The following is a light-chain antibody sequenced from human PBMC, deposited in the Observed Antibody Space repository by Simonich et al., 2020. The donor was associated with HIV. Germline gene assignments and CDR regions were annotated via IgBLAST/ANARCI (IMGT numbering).Light chain of an antibody. CDR2: LGS. CDR1: QSLLHSNGYNY. CDR3: MQALQNPYT. Sequence: DIVMTQSLLSLPVTPGEPASFSCRSSQSLLHSNGYNYLDWYLQKPGQSPQLLIYLGSNRASGVPDRFSGSGSGTDFTLKISRVEAEDVGVYYCMQALQNPYTFGQGTKLEIK. V-gene: IGKV2-28*01. J-gene: IGKJ2*01.